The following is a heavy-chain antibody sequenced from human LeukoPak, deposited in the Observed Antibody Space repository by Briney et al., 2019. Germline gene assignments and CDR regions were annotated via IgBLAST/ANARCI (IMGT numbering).Heavy chain of an antibody. D-gene: IGHD4-23*01. CDR3: ASVYGGPVL. CDR2: IYYSGST. Sequence: SETLSLTCTVSGGSISSSSYYWGWIRQPPGKGLEWIGSIYYSGSTYYNPSLKGRVTISVDTSKNQFSLKLSSVTAADTAVYYCASVYGGPVLWGQGTMVTVSS. V-gene: IGHV4-39*07. J-gene: IGHJ3*01. CDR1: GGSISSSSYY.